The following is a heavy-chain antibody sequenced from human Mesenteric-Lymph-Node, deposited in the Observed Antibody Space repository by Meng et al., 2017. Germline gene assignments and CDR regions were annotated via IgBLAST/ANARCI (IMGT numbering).Heavy chain of an antibody. Sequence: SETLSLTCTVSGGPISSSSYYWGWIRQPPGKGLEWIGSIYYSGSTYYNPSRKSRVTISVDTSKNQISLKLSSGTAADTDVYYCARDYGDFHGYYYYYGMEVWGQGTMVTVSS. CDR2: IYYSGST. V-gene: IGHV4-39*07. CDR1: GGPISSSSYY. J-gene: IGHJ6*02. CDR3: ARDYGDFHGYYYYYGMEV. D-gene: IGHD4-17*01.